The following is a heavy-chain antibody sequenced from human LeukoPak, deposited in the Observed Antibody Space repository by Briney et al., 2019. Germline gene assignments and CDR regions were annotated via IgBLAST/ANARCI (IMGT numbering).Heavy chain of an antibody. D-gene: IGHD7-27*01. CDR1: GFTFSSYA. Sequence: HPGGSLRLSCAASGFTFSSYAMHWVRQAPGKGLEWVAVISYDGSNKYYADSVKGRFTISRDNSRNTLYLQMNSLRAEDTAVYYCTKGVLGRTQSVSAGFDYWGQGTLVTVSS. J-gene: IGHJ4*02. CDR2: ISYDGSNK. V-gene: IGHV3-30-3*01. CDR3: TKGVLGRTQSVSAGFDY.